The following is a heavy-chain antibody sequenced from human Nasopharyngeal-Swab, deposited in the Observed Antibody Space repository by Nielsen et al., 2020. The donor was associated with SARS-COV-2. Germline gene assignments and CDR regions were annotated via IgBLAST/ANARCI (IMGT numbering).Heavy chain of an antibody. J-gene: IGHJ6*02. CDR3: ATEPIPGIAVVGTHYYYYYGMDV. V-gene: IGHV1-24*01. D-gene: IGHD6-19*01. Sequence: ASVKVSCKVSGYTLTELSMHWVRQAPGKGLEWMGGFDPEDGETIYAQKFQGRVTMTEDTSTDTAYMELSSLRSEDTAVYYCATEPIPGIAVVGTHYYYYYGMDVWGQGTTVTVSS. CDR2: FDPEDGET. CDR1: GYTLTELS.